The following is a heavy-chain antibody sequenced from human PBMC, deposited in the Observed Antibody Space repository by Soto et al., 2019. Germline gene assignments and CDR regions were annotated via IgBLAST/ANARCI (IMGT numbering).Heavy chain of an antibody. V-gene: IGHV3-30-3*01. J-gene: IGHJ5*02. CDR3: ARDSSGFSNWFDP. CDR1: GFTFSSYA. D-gene: IGHD6-19*01. Sequence: PGGSLRLSCAASGFTFSSYAMHWVRQAPGKGLEWVAVISYDGSNKYYADSVKGRFTISRDNSKNTLYLQMNSLRAEDTAVYYCARDSSGFSNWFDPWGQGTRGTVSS. CDR2: ISYDGSNK.